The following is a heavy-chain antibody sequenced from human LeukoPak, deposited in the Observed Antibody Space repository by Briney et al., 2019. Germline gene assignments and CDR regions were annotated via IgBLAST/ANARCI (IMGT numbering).Heavy chain of an antibody. J-gene: IGHJ4*02. D-gene: IGHD2-15*01. Sequence: GGSLRLSCAASGFTFSSYSMNWVRQAPGKGLEWVSYISSSGSTIYYADSVKGRFTISRDNAKNSLYLQMNSLRAEDTAVYYYASDCSGGSCYSDVGDYWGQGTLVTVSS. CDR2: ISSSGSTI. V-gene: IGHV3-48*04. CDR3: ASDCSGGSCYSDVGDY. CDR1: GFTFSSYS.